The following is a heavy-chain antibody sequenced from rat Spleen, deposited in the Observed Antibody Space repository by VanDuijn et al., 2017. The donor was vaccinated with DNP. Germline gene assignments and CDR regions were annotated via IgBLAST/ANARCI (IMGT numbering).Heavy chain of an antibody. D-gene: IGHD1-4*01. CDR2: ISYDGSTT. CDR3: AGRPPPTRGPFDY. J-gene: IGHJ2*01. Sequence: EVQLVESGGGLVQPGRSLKLSCAASGFSFSDYNVAWVRQAPKKGLEWVATISYDGSTTYYRDSVKGRFIISRNNARSTLYLQMDSLRSDDTATYYCAGRPPPTRGPFDYWGQGVTVTVSS. CDR1: GFSFSDYN. V-gene: IGHV5-7*01.